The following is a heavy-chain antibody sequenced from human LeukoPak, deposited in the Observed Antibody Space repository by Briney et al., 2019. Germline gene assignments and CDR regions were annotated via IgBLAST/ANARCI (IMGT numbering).Heavy chain of an antibody. CDR2: INPSGGST. CDR1: GYTFTSYY. CDR3: ARDKDGYNYKFDN. D-gene: IGHD5-24*01. V-gene: IGHV1-46*01. J-gene: IGHJ4*01. Sequence: GASVKVSCKASGYTFTSYYMHGVRQPPGQGLEWMGIINPSGGSTSYAQKFQGRVTMTRDRSTSKVDMELNSLRSGDTDVYYFARDKDGYNYKFDNWGHGTPVTVSS.